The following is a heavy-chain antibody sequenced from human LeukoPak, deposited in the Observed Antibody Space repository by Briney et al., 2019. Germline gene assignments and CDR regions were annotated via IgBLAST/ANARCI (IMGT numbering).Heavy chain of an antibody. V-gene: IGHV1-69*04. CDR2: IIPILGIA. Sequence: SVKVSCKASGGTFSSYAISWVRQAPGQGLEWMGRIIPILGIANYAQKFQGRVTITADKSTSTAYMELSSLRSEDTAVYYCARGYYYDSSGFPVFDYWAREPWSPSPQ. CDR1: GGTFSSYA. D-gene: IGHD3-22*01. J-gene: IGHJ4*02. CDR3: ARGYYYDSSGFPVFDY.